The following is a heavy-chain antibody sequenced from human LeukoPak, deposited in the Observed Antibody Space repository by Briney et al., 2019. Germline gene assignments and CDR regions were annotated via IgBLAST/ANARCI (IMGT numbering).Heavy chain of an antibody. V-gene: IGHV4-39*01. CDR2: VYCTGSA. J-gene: IGHJ5*02. CDR3: ARYASGSYYWFDP. Sequence: SETLSLTCTVSGGSISSTSYHWAWIRQPPGKGPEWIATVYCTGSAYYNPSLKSRVTISVDTSKSQFSLKLSSVTTADTALYYCARYASGSYYWFDPWGQGTLVTVSS. CDR1: GGSISSTSYH. D-gene: IGHD3-10*01.